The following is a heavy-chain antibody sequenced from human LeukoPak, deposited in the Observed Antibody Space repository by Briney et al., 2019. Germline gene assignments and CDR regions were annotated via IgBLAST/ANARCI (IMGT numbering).Heavy chain of an antibody. V-gene: IGHV3-23*01. CDR3: ARGGSYPTPFDY. Sequence: PGGSLRLSCAASGFTFSSYAMSWVRQAPGKGLEWVSAISGSGGSTYYADSAKGRFTISRDNSKNTLYLQMNSLRAEDTAVYYCARGGSYPTPFDYWGQGTLVTVSS. J-gene: IGHJ4*02. CDR2: ISGSGGST. D-gene: IGHD1-26*01. CDR1: GFTFSSYA.